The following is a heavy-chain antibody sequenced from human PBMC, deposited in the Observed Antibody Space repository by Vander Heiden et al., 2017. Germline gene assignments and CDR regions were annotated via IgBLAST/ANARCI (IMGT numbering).Heavy chain of an antibody. CDR1: GYTLTELS. V-gene: IGHV1-24*01. Sequence: QVQLVQSGAEVKKPGASVKVPCKVSGYTLTELSMHWVRQAPGKGLEWMGGFDPEDAETIYAQKFQGRVTMTEDTSTDTAYMELSRLTSEDTAMYYCATLSYSPEEPFDYWGQGTLVTVSS. D-gene: IGHD3-10*01. CDR3: ATLSYSPEEPFDY. J-gene: IGHJ4*02. CDR2: FDPEDAET.